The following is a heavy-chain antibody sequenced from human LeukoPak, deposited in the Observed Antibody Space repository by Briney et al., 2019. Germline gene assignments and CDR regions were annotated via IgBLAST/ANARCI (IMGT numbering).Heavy chain of an antibody. J-gene: IGHJ4*02. CDR3: ARADYSNYVRVYYFDY. Sequence: GGSLRLSCVASGFTFSSYWMTWVRQAPGKGLEWVSSISSSSSYIYYADSVKGRFTISRDNAKNSLYLQMNSLRAEDTAVYYCARADYSNYVRVYYFDYWGQGTLVTVSS. V-gene: IGHV3-21*01. D-gene: IGHD4-11*01. CDR2: ISSSSSYI. CDR1: GFTFSSYW.